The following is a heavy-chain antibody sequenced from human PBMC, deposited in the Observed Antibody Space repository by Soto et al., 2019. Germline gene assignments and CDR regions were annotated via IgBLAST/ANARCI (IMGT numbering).Heavy chain of an antibody. D-gene: IGHD6-13*01. Sequence: PSETLSLTCTVSGGSISSHYWSWIRQCPGKGLEWIAYIYYTGSPEYNPSLNSRVTISVDTSKNQFSLKLSAVTAADTAVYYCTSGRWYLDHWGQGTLVIVSS. V-gene: IGHV4-59*11. CDR3: TSGRWYLDH. CDR1: GGSISSHY. J-gene: IGHJ4*02. CDR2: IYYTGSP.